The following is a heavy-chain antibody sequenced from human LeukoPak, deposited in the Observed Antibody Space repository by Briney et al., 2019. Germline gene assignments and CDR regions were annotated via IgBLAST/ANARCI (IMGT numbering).Heavy chain of an antibody. V-gene: IGHV1-8*01. D-gene: IGHD3-10*01. CDR3: ARGRITMVRGRGYYYYGMDV. J-gene: IGHJ6*02. CDR1: GYTFTSYD. Sequence: ASVKVSCKASGYTFTSYDINWVRQATGQGLGWMGWMNPNSGNTGYAQKFQGRVTMTRNTSISTAYMELSSLRSEDTAVYYCARGRITMVRGRGYYYYGMDVWGQGTTVTVSS. CDR2: MNPNSGNT.